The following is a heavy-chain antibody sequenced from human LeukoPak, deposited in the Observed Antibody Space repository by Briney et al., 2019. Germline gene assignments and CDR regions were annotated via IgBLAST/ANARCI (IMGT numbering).Heavy chain of an antibody. CDR3: ARSAVRGSAANFDY. CDR2: ILPVDSDT. J-gene: IGHJ4*02. D-gene: IGHD3-10*01. Sequence: GESLKISCKGSGYSFSSYWIGWVRQMPGKGLEWMGIILPVDSDTRYSPSFQGQVTISADKSINTAYLQWRSLKASDTAIYYCARSAVRGSAANFDYWGQGILVTVSS. CDR1: GYSFSSYW. V-gene: IGHV5-51*01.